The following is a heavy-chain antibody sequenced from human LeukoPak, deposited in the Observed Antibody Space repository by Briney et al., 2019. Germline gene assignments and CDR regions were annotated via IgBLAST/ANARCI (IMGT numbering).Heavy chain of an antibody. CDR1: GGSISSSSHH. V-gene: IGHV4-39*01. J-gene: IGHJ4*02. CDR2: IYYSGST. D-gene: IGHD6-13*01. CDR3: ARHSWQQLASSSSDY. Sequence: SETLSLTCTVSGGSISSSSHHWGWIRQPPGKGLEWIGSIYYSGSTYYNPSLKSRVTISADTSKNQFSLKLRSVTAADTAIYHCARHSWQQLASSSSDYWGQGTLVTVSS.